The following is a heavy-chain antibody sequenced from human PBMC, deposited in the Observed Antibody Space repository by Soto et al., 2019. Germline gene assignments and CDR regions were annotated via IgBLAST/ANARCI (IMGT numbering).Heavy chain of an antibody. CDR3: ARKKGRDCSSISCYEYSYYYGMDV. Sequence: ASVKVSCKVSGYTLTELSMHWVRQAPGKGLEWMGGFDPEDGETIYAQKFQGRVTMTEDTSTDTAYMELSSLRSEDTAVYYCARKKGRDCSSISCYEYSYYYGMDVWGQGTTVTVSS. CDR2: FDPEDGET. D-gene: IGHD2-2*01. J-gene: IGHJ6*01. CDR1: GYTLTELS. V-gene: IGHV1-24*01.